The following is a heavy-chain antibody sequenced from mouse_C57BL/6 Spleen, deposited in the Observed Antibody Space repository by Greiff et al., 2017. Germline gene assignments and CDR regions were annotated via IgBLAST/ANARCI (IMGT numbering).Heavy chain of an antibody. V-gene: IGHV1-15*01. CDR2: IDPETGGT. CDR1: GYTFTDYE. CDR3: AGSSYMVY. D-gene: IGHD1-1*01. J-gene: IGHJ2*01. Sequence: QVQLQQPGAELVRPGASVTLSCKASGYTFTDYEMHWVKQTPVHGLEWIGAIDPETGGTAYNQKFKGKAILTVDKSSSTAYMELRSLTSEDSAVCYCAGSSYMVYWGQGTTLTVSS.